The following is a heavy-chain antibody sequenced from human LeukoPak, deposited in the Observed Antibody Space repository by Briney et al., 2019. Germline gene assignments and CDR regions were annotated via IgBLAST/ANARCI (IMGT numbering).Heavy chain of an antibody. V-gene: IGHV3-33*06. CDR1: GFTFRSHG. D-gene: IGHD3-16*01. Sequence: GGSLRLSCAASGFTFRSHGMHWVRQAPGKGLEWVAGIWYDGSNEDYADSVKGRFTISRDNSKNTLYLQMNSLRAEDTAVYYCAKGARLRVSCDYWGQGTLVTVSS. CDR3: AKGARLRVSCDY. CDR2: IWYDGSNE. J-gene: IGHJ4*02.